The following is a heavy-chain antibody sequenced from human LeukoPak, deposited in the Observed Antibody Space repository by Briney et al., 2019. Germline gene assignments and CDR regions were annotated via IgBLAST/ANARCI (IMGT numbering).Heavy chain of an antibody. CDR1: GGSISSRSYY. CDR3: ARQPPGYSYGYASYYFDY. J-gene: IGHJ4*02. CDR2: IYYSGST. Sequence: SETLSLTCTVSGGSISSRSYYWGWIRQPPGKGLEWIGSIYYSGSTYYNPSLKSRVTISVDTSKNQFSLKLSSVTAADTAVYYCARQPPGYSYGYASYYFDYWGQGTLVTVSS. V-gene: IGHV4-39*01. D-gene: IGHD5-18*01.